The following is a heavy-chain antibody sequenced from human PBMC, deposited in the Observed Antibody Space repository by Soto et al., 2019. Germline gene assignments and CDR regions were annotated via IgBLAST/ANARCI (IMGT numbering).Heavy chain of an antibody. CDR1: GFTFSRFS. Sequence: QEQLVESGGGVVQPGRSLTLSCAASGFTFSRFSMHWVRQAPGKGLAWVAVISYDGSNTHYAESVKGRFNISRDDSKNTVFLQMNNLRGEDSAVYYCARDHGMFLSYYYYGMDVW. J-gene: IGHJ6*01. D-gene: IGHD3-10*02. CDR3: ARDHGMFLSYYYYGMDV. V-gene: IGHV3-30-3*01. CDR2: ISYDGSNT.